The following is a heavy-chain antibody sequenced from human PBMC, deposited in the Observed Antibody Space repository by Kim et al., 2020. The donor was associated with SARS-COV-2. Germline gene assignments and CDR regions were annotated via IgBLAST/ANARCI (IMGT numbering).Heavy chain of an antibody. Sequence: ASVKVSCKASGYTFTSYYMHWVRQAPGQGLEWMGIINPSGGSTSYAQKFQGRVTMTRDTSTSTVYMELSSLRSEDTAVYYCAREGVSPWFGELLYDYYYYGMDVWGQGTTVTVSS. CDR1: GYTFTSYY. J-gene: IGHJ6*02. D-gene: IGHD3-10*01. CDR3: AREGVSPWFGELLYDYYYYGMDV. CDR2: INPSGGST. V-gene: IGHV1-46*01.